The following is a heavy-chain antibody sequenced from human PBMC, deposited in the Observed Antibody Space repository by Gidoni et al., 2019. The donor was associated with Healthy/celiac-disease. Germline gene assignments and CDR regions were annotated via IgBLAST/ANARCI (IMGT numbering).Heavy chain of an antibody. CDR1: GGSFTGYY. CDR3: ATYCSSTSCYNYGMDV. J-gene: IGHJ6*02. CDR2: INHSGST. Sequence: QVQLQQLGAGLLKPSETLSLTCAVSGGSFTGYYWSWIRQPPGKGLEWIGEINHSGSTNYNPSLKSRVTISVDTSKNQFSLKLSSVTAADTAVYYCATYCSSTSCYNYGMDVWGQGTTVTVSS. D-gene: IGHD2-2*02. V-gene: IGHV4-34*01.